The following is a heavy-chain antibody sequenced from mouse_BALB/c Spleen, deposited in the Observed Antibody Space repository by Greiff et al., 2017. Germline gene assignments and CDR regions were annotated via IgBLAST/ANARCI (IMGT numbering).Heavy chain of an antibody. CDR1: GYTFTSYV. J-gene: IGHJ1*01. Sequence: VQLQQSGPELVKPGASVKMSCKASGYTFTSYVMHWVKQKPGQGLEWIGDINPYNDGTKYNEKFKGKATLTSDKSSSTAYMGLSSLTSEVSAVYYCARGYYGSSYWYFDVWGAGTTVTVSS. CDR2: INPYNDGT. V-gene: IGHV1-14*01. D-gene: IGHD1-1*01. CDR3: ARGYYGSSYWYFDV.